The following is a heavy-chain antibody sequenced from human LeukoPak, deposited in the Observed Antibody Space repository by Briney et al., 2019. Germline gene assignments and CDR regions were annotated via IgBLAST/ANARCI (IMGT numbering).Heavy chain of an antibody. D-gene: IGHD6-13*01. Sequence: VASVKVSCKASGGSFSSYAISWVRQAPGQGLEGMGRIIPIFGTANYAQKFQGRVTMTTDESTSTAYMELSSLRSEDTAVYYCGSTAAGTITYWGQGTLVTVSS. J-gene: IGHJ4*02. CDR2: IIPIFGTA. CDR1: GGSFSSYA. CDR3: GSTAAGTITY. V-gene: IGHV1-69*05.